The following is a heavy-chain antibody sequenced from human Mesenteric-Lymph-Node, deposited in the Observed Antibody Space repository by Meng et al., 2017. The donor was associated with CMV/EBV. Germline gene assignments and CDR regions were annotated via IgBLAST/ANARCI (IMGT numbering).Heavy chain of an antibody. V-gene: IGHV1-2*06. J-gene: IGHJ4*02. Sequence: KASGYTFTGYYIHWVRQAPGQGLEWMGRINPHSGDTNFAKRFQGRVTMTRDTTVSTAYMELSRLRSDDTAVYYCARDPGTGGNYFDYWGQGTLVTVSS. D-gene: IGHD3-16*01. CDR3: ARDPGTGGNYFDY. CDR2: INPHSGDT. CDR1: GYTFTGYY.